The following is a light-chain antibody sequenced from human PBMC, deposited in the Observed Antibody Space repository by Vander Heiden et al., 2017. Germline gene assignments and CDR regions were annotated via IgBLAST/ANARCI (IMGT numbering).Light chain of an antibody. Sequence: DIVMSQSPASLPVTPGEPASISCRSSQSLLHSNGYNYLDWYLQKPGQSPQLLIYLGSNRASGVPDRFSGSGSGTDFTLKISRVEAEDVGVYYCMQALQTPYTFGQGIKLEIK. CDR1: QSLLHSNGYNY. V-gene: IGKV2-28*01. CDR2: LGS. CDR3: MQALQTPYT. J-gene: IGKJ2*01.